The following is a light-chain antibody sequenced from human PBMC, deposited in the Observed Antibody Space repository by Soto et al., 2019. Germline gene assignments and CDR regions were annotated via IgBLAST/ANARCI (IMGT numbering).Light chain of an antibody. CDR2: DAS. V-gene: IGKV3-11*01. J-gene: IGKJ2*01. CDR3: HQRSNWPSYT. Sequence: EIVLTQSPATLSLSPGERATLSCRASQSVSSFLSWYQQKPGQAPRLLIYDASNRATGIPARFSGSGSETDFTLTISSLAPEDFAVYYCHQRSNWPSYTFGQGTKLEIK. CDR1: QSVSSF.